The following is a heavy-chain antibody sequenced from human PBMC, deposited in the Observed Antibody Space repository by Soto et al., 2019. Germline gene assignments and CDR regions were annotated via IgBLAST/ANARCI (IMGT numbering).Heavy chain of an antibody. V-gene: IGHV4-39*01. CDR2: IFYLGSS. CDR3: ARHSLALRKNNWFDP. Sequence: SETLSLTCAVSGDSIISSDFYWGWVRQPPGKGLEWIGSIFYLGSSYYNPSLKSRVTMSVDTSKNQFSLRLRSVTAADTALYFCARHSLALRKNNWFDPWGQGIMVTVSS. D-gene: IGHD3-3*02. CDR1: GDSIISSDFY. J-gene: IGHJ5*02.